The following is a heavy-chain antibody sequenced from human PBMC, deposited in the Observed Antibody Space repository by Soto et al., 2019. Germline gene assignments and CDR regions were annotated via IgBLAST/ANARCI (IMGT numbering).Heavy chain of an antibody. V-gene: IGHV3-23*01. CDR2: ISGSGGST. CDR1: GFTFSSYA. Sequence: GGSLRLSSAASGFTFSSYAMSWVRQAPGKGLEWVSAISGSGGSTSYADSVKGRFTISRDNSKNTLYLQMNSLRAEDTAVYYCAKDATAYYYDSSGYYHYWGQGTLVTVSS. J-gene: IGHJ4*02. D-gene: IGHD3-22*01. CDR3: AKDATAYYYDSSGYYHY.